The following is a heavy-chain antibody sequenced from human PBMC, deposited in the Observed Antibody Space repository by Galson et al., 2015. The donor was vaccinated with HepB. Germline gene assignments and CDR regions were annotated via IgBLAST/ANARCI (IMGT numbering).Heavy chain of an antibody. D-gene: IGHD4-17*01. CDR3: ARDPHDYGDYVGLYFHYGMDV. Sequence: SLRLSCAASGFTFSSYSMNWVRQAPGKGLEWVSSISSSSTYIYYADSVKGRFTVSRDNAKNSLYLQMNSLRAEDTAVYYCARDPHDYGDYVGLYFHYGMDVWGQGTTVTVSS. CDR2: ISSSSTYI. CDR1: GFTFSSYS. J-gene: IGHJ6*02. V-gene: IGHV3-21*01.